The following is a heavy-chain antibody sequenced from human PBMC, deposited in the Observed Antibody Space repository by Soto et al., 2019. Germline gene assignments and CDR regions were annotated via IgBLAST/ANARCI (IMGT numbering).Heavy chain of an antibody. J-gene: IGHJ4*02. D-gene: IGHD6-13*01. Sequence: QLQLQESGPGLVKPSETLSLTCTVSGGSISSSSYYWGWIRQPPGKGLEWIGSIYYSGSTYYNPSLKSRVTISVDTSKSQFALKLGSVTAADTAVYYCARHPYSSSCLDYWGQGTLVTVSS. CDR2: IYYSGST. CDR3: ARHPYSSSCLDY. V-gene: IGHV4-39*01. CDR1: GGSISSSSYY.